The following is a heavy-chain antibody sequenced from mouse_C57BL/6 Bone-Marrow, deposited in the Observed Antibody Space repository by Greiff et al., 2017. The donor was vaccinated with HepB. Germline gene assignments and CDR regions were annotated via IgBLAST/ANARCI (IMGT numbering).Heavy chain of an antibody. Sequence: VQLQQPGAELVKPGASVKMSCKASGYTFTSYWITWVKQRPGQGLEWIGDIYPGSGSTNYNEKFKSKATLTVDTSSSTAYMQLSSLTSEDSAVYYCARVYYGQATGYFDVWGTGTTVTVSS. V-gene: IGHV1-55*01. D-gene: IGHD1-1*01. J-gene: IGHJ1*03. CDR3: ARVYYGQATGYFDV. CDR2: IYPGSGST. CDR1: GYTFTSYW.